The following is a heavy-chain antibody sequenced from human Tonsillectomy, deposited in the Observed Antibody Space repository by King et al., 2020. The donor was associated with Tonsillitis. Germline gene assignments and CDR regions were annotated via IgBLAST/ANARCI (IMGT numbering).Heavy chain of an antibody. J-gene: IGHJ6*02. D-gene: IGHD4-17*01. CDR1: GFTFSSYA. CDR3: AKDHGDRSPYYYYYYGMDV. CDR2: IYSGGSST. Sequence: QLVQSGGGLVQPGGSLRLSCAASGFTFSSYAMSWVRQAPGKGLEWVSVIYSGGSSTYYADSVKGRFTISRDNSKNTLYLQMNSLRAEDTAVYYCAKDHGDRSPYYYYYYGMDVWGQGTTVTVSS. V-gene: IGHV3-23*03.